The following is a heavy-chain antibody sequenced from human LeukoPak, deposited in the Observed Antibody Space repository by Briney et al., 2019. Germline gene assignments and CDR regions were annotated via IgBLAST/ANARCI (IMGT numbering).Heavy chain of an antibody. CDR3: KLAVAGHDAFDI. CDR1: GYTFTSYG. D-gene: IGHD6-19*01. Sequence: ASVKVSCKASGYTFTSYGISWVRQAPGQGLEWMGWISAYNGNTNYAQKLQGRVAMTTDTSTSTAYMELRSLRSDDTAVYYCKLAVAGHDAFDIWSQGTMVTVSS. J-gene: IGHJ3*02. CDR2: ISAYNGNT. V-gene: IGHV1-18*01.